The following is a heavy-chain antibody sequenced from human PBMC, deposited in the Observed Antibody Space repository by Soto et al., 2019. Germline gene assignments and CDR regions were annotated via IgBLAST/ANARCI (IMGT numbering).Heavy chain of an antibody. J-gene: IGHJ4*02. CDR1: GFTFSSYW. Sequence: GGSLRLSCAASGFTFSSYWMHWVRQAPGKGLVWVSRINTDGSTTTYADSVKGRFTISRDNAKNTLYLQMSSLRVEDTAVYYCARDLGGRDDYWGQGTLVTVSS. V-gene: IGHV3-74*01. D-gene: IGHD3-16*01. CDR3: ARDLGGRDDY. CDR2: INTDGSTT.